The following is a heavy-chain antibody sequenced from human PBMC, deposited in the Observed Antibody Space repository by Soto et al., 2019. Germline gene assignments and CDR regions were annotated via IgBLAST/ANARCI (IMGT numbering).Heavy chain of an antibody. D-gene: IGHD2-21*02. V-gene: IGHV1-3*01. Sequence: ASVKVSCKASGYAFSSYTLHWVRQAPGQRLEWMGWINGGNGNTKYLQKFVARVSFSRDTSATTAYLELSRLRSEDTAVYYCARGWGSCISEDCYEAPYYFDYWGQGTLVTVSS. CDR2: INGGNGNT. J-gene: IGHJ4*02. CDR1: GYAFSSYT. CDR3: ARGWGSCISEDCYEAPYYFDY.